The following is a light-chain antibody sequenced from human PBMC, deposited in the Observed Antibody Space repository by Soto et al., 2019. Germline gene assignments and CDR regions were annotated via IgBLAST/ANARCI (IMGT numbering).Light chain of an antibody. Sequence: QSALTQPASLSGSPGQSITISCTGTSSDAANYVSWYQQHPGKAPKLMIYDVTNRPSGVSNRFSGSKSGNTASLTISGLQAEDEADYYCSSYTTSTTWVFGGGTKLTVL. CDR2: DVT. CDR1: SSDAANY. CDR3: SSYTTSTTWV. J-gene: IGLJ3*02. V-gene: IGLV2-14*01.